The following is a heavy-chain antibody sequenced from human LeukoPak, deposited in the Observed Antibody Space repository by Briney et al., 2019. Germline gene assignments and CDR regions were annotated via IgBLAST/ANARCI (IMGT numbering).Heavy chain of an antibody. J-gene: IGHJ4*02. V-gene: IGHV3-21*01. CDR2: ISSSSSYI. CDR3: ASGIAVADY. CDR1: GFTFSSYS. D-gene: IGHD6-19*01. Sequence: GGSLRLSCAASGFTFSSYSMNWVRQAPGKGLEWVSSISSSSSYIYYADSVKGRFTISRDNAKNSLYLRMNSLRAEDTAVYYCASGIAVADYWGQGTLVTVSS.